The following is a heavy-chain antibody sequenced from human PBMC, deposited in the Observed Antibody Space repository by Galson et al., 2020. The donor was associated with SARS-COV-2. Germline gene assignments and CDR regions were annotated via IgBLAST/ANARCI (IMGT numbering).Heavy chain of an antibody. CDR1: GYSFSTYW. V-gene: IGHV5-51*01. Sequence: HGESLKISCKGSGYSFSTYWIVWVRQMPGKGLEWVGLIYPGDSNTNYSPSFQGHVTISIDKTISTAYLQWSSLKASDTAMYYCARLRLVMDYYYMDVWGIGTTVTVSS. D-gene: IGHD3-22*01. J-gene: IGHJ6*03. CDR3: ARLRLVMDYYYMDV. CDR2: IYPGDSNT.